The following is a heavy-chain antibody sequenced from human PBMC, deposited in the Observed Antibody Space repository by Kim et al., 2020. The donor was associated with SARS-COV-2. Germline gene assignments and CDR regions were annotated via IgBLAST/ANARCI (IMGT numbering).Heavy chain of an antibody. CDR3: ERDLWFREFRDYFDY. CDR2: IYNSGST. Sequence: SETLSLTCAVSGGSISSSNWWSWVRQPPGKGLEWIGEIYNSGSTNYNPSPKSRVTISVDKSKNQFSPKLSSVTAADTAASYCERDLWFREFRDYFDYWG. D-gene: IGHD3-10*01. V-gene: IGHV4-4*02. J-gene: IGHJ4*01. CDR1: GGSISSSNW.